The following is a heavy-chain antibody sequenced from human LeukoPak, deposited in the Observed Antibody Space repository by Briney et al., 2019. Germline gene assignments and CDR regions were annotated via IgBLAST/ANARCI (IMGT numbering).Heavy chain of an antibody. V-gene: IGHV3-23*01. Sequence: TGGSLRLSCAASGFTFSNYAMIWVRQAPGKGLEWVSALSGTGTTTYYADSVKGRFTISGDNAKNSLYLQMNSLRAEDTAVYYCARDSPLPNYGDYVFEYFQHWGQGTLVTVSS. D-gene: IGHD4-17*01. CDR1: GFTFSNYA. CDR3: ARDSPLPNYGDYVFEYFQH. CDR2: LSGTGTTT. J-gene: IGHJ1*01.